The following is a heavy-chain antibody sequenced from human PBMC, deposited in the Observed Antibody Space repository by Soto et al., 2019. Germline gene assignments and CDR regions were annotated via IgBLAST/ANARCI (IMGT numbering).Heavy chain of an antibody. CDR3: ARHIYIGAAAGTDSLGSPNWFDP. D-gene: IGHD6-13*01. Sequence: GESLKISCKGSGYSFTSYWIGWVLQMPGKGLEWMGIIYPGDSDTRYSPSFQGQVTISADKSISTAYLQWSSLKASDTAMYYCARHIYIGAAAGTDSLGSPNWFDPWGQGTLVTVSS. CDR1: GYSFTSYW. J-gene: IGHJ5*02. CDR2: IYPGDSDT. V-gene: IGHV5-51*01.